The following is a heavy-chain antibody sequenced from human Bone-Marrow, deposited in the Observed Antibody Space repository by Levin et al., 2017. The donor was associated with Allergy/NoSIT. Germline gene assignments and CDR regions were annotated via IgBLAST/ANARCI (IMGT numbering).Heavy chain of an antibody. CDR3: ARIGFYGSSWSYDS. CDR1: GFIFNNYW. V-gene: IGHV3-7*01. Sequence: QPGGSLRLSCAASGFIFNNYWMSWVRQTPGKGLEWVANINEDGTEKYYVDSVKGRFTTSKDDTRNSLFLQMNSLRVEDTAVYYCARIGFYGSSWSYDSWGQGTLVTVSS. D-gene: IGHD6-13*01. J-gene: IGHJ4*02. CDR2: INEDGTEK.